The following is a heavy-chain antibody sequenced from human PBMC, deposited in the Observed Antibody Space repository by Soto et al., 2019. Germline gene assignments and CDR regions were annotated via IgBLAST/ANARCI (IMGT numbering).Heavy chain of an antibody. CDR1: GFTFSSYG. V-gene: IGHV3-30*18. J-gene: IGHJ2*01. CDR2: ISYDGSNK. CDR3: AKDLRAYGPPGWYFDL. Sequence: QVQLVESGGGVVQPGRSLRLSCAASGFTFSSYGMHWVRQAPGKGLEWVAVISYDGSNKYYADSVKGRFTISRDNSKNTLYLQMNSLRAEDTAVYYCAKDLRAYGPPGWYFDLWGRGTLVTVSS. D-gene: IGHD3-10*01.